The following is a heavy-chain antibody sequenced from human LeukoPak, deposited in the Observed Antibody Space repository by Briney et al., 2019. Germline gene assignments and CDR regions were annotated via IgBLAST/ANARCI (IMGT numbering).Heavy chain of an antibody. CDR1: GFTFSSYA. CDR2: ISWNSDSV. V-gene: IGHV3-9*01. CDR3: TKDTLA. Sequence: GGSLRLSCAASGFTFSSYAMSWVRQAPGKGLEWVSGISWNSDSVGYADSVKGRFTISRDNAKNSLYLQMNSLRAEDTAFYYCTKDTLAWGQGTMVTVSS. J-gene: IGHJ3*01.